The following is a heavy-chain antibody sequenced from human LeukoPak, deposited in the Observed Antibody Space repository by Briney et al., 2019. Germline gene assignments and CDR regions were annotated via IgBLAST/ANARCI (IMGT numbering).Heavy chain of an antibody. D-gene: IGHD6-13*01. CDR1: GYTLSELS. J-gene: IGHJ4*02. CDR2: LDPEDADM. V-gene: IGHV1-24*01. Sequence: ASVKVSCKVSGYTLSELSIHWVRQAPGKGPEWMGGLDPEDADMFYPQKFQGRVTMTQDTSTDTAYMELKSLTSDDTAIYFCATXXPXRLGYDSSWYYFDFWGQGTLVTVSS. CDR3: ATXXPXRLGYDSSWYYFDF.